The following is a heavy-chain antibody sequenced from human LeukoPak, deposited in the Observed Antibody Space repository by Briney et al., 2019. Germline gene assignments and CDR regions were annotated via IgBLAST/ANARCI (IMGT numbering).Heavy chain of an antibody. V-gene: IGHV3-64*01. CDR1: GFTFSSYA. CDR2: ISSNEGGT. Sequence: GGSLRLACAASGFTFSSYAMHWVRQAPGKGLEYVSAISSNEGGTYYANSVKGRFTISRDNSKNTLYLQMGSLRAEDMAVYYCARYCNGGSCYSGYDYWGQGTLVTVSS. CDR3: ARYCNGGSCYSGYDY. J-gene: IGHJ4*02. D-gene: IGHD2-15*01.